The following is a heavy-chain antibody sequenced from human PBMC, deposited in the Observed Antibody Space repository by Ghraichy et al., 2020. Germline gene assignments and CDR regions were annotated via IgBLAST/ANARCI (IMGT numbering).Heavy chain of an antibody. Sequence: GGSLRLSCEASGFTFSSYAMSWVRQAPGKGLEWVSVIGGGGGSSYYADSVKGRFTISRDNSENTLYLQMNSLRAEDTAVYYCAKGASDAYGVDVWGQGTTVTVSS. CDR2: IGGGGGSS. CDR1: GFTFSSYA. CDR3: AKGASDAYGVDV. V-gene: IGHV3-23*01. J-gene: IGHJ6*02.